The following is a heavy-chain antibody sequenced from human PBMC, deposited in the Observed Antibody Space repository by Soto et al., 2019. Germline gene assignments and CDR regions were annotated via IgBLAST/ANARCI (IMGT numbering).Heavy chain of an antibody. CDR1: GASINNNDYY. V-gene: IGHV4-30-4*01. J-gene: IGHJ2*01. CDR3: ARMSYFYGNWYFDL. Sequence: SETLSLTGTVSGASINNNDYYWSWIRQTPGKGLEWIGYVYYSGTTDYIPSLKSRLSMSIDKSQNQFTLKLNSVTAADTATYYCARMSYFYGNWYFDLWGRGTLVTVS. CDR2: VYYSGTT. D-gene: IGHD3-10*01.